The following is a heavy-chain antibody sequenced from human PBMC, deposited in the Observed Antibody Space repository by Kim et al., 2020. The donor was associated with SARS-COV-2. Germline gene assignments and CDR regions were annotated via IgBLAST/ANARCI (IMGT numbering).Heavy chain of an antibody. V-gene: IGHV1-69*04. J-gene: IGHJ5*02. Sequence: SVKVSCKASGGTFNNYVVNWVRQAPGQGLECMGRIIPILGITNYAQKFQGRVTITADKSTSTVYMDLRGLTSDDTAVYYCAKFSSPIVAPYNYFDPWGQ. CDR1: GGTFNNYV. CDR2: IIPILGIT. CDR3: AKFSSPIVAPYNYFDP. D-gene: IGHD6-19*01.